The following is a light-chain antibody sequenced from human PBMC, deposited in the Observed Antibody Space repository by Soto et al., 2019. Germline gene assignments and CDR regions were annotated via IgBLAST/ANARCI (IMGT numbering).Light chain of an antibody. V-gene: IGKV4-1*01. CDR1: QSVLSSSNNKNC. CDR3: QHYYSIPWT. CDR2: WAS. Sequence: DIVMTQSPDSLAVSLGERATINCKSSQSVLSSSNNKNCLAWYQQKPGQPPRLLIYWASTRESWVPDRFSGSGFGTDFTLTISSLQAEDVAVYYCQHYYSIPWTFGQGTKVEIK. J-gene: IGKJ1*01.